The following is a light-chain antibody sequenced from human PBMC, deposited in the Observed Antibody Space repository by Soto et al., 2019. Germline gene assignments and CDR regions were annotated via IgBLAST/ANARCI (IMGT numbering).Light chain of an antibody. Sequence: DIQMTQSPSSLSASVGDRVTITCRAVQSISSYLNGYKQKPGKAPKLLIYAASSLQSGVPSRFSGSGSGTDFTLTISSLQPEDFATYYCQQSYSTPLTFGGGTKVEIK. CDR3: QQSYSTPLT. J-gene: IGKJ4*01. CDR2: AAS. V-gene: IGKV1-39*01. CDR1: QSISSY.